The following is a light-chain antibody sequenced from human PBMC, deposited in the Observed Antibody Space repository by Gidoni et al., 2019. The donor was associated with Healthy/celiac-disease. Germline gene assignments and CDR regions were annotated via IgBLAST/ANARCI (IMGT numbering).Light chain of an antibody. CDR2: DAS. CDR1: QSVSSY. J-gene: IGKJ4*01. V-gene: IGKV3-11*01. Sequence: EIVLKQSPATLSLSPGERATLSCRASQSVSSYLAWYQQTPGQAPRLLIYDASNRATGIPARFSGSGSGTDFTLTISSLEPEDFAVYYCQQRSNWLTFGGGTKVEIK. CDR3: QQRSNWLT.